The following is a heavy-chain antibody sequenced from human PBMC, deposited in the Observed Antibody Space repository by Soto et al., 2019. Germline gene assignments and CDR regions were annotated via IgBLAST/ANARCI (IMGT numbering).Heavy chain of an antibody. V-gene: IGHV4-34*01. Sequence: LSLTCAISGGSSSSHSKSWVRQPPGKGLEWIGEIHHDGSTNYNPSLKSRVTISGDTSKNHFSLELSSVTAADTAVYYCATYDVGTIIQDYWGQGTLVTVSS. CDR1: GGSSSSHS. CDR2: IHHDGST. CDR3: ATYDVGTIIQDY. J-gene: IGHJ4*02. D-gene: IGHD2-21*02.